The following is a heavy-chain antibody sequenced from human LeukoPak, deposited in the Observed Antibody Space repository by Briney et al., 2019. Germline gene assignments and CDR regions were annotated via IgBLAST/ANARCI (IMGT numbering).Heavy chain of an antibody. V-gene: IGHV4-39*07. Sequence: SETLSLTCTVSGGSISSSSYYWGWIRQPPGKGLEWIGSIYYSGSTYYNPSLKSRVTISVDTSKNQFSLKLSSVTAADTAVYYCARDDRIYDFWSGYYSVSSDFDYWGQGTLVTVSS. CDR1: GGSISSSSYY. CDR2: IYYSGST. D-gene: IGHD3-3*01. CDR3: ARDDRIYDFWSGYYSVSSDFDY. J-gene: IGHJ4*02.